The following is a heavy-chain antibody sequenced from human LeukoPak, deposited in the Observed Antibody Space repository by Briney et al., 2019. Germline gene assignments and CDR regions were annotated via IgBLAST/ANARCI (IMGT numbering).Heavy chain of an antibody. CDR2: IYTSGST. D-gene: IGHD3-22*01. CDR3: ARIYVGSTSENDSSGYWFDP. Sequence: PSETLSLTCTVSGGSISSYYWSWIRQPAGKGLEWIGRIYTSGSTNYNPSLKSRVTISVDTSKNQFSLKLSSVTAADTAVYYCARIYVGSTSENDSSGYWFDPWGQGTLVTVSS. J-gene: IGHJ5*02. CDR1: GGSISSYY. V-gene: IGHV4-4*07.